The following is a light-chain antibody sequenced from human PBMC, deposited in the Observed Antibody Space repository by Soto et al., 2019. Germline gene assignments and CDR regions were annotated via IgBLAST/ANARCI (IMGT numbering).Light chain of an antibody. V-gene: IGLV2-23*01. Sequence: QSVLTQPASGSGSPGQSITISCTGTSSDVASYNLVSWYQHHAGKAPKLLIYEGSKRHSGVSDRFSGSKSGNTASLTISGLQDEDEADYYCCSYAGSSTFVVFGGGTKLTVL. CDR3: CSYAGSSTFVV. CDR1: SSDVASYNL. CDR2: EGS. J-gene: IGLJ2*01.